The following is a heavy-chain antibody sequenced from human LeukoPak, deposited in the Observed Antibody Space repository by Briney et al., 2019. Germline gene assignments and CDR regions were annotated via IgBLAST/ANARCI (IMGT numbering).Heavy chain of an antibody. D-gene: IGHD3-10*01. CDR1: GYTFTSYD. CDR3: ARAGSISY. CDR2: INPNSGTT. J-gene: IGHJ4*02. Sequence: ASVKVSCKASGYTFTSYDINWVRQVPGQGLEWMGWINPNSGTTDYAQKFQGRVIMTRDTSITTAYMELSRLRSDDTAVYYCARAGSISYWGPGTLVTVSS. V-gene: IGHV1-2*02.